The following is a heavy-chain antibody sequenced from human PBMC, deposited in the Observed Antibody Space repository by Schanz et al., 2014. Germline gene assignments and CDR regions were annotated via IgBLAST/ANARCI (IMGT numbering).Heavy chain of an antibody. CDR1: GFSFTTYA. CDR2: ISSGGGST. Sequence: EVQLLESGGDLVQPGGSLRLSCASSGFSFTTYAMSWVRQAPGTGLEWVSSISSGGGSTYYADSVKGRFTISRDNSKNTLYLQMKSLRADDTAVYYRARVKYCTITSCHRPQTDDIYIKHVWC. CDR3: ARVKYCTITSCHRPQTDDIYIKHV. D-gene: IGHD2-2*01. V-gene: IGHV3-23*01. J-gene: IGHJ6*03.